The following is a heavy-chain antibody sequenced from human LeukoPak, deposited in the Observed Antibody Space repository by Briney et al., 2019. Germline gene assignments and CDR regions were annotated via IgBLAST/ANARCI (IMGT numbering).Heavy chain of an antibody. CDR2: INPNSGGT. CDR1: GYAFTAYY. J-gene: IGHJ4*02. V-gene: IGHV1-2*02. Sequence: ASVKVSCKASGYAFTAYYMHWVRQAPGQGLEWMGWINPNSGGTDYAQKFQGRVTMTRDTSISTVYMELSRLGSDDTAVYYCALLRYPNFDYWGQGTLVTVSS. D-gene: IGHD4-17*01. CDR3: ALLRYPNFDY.